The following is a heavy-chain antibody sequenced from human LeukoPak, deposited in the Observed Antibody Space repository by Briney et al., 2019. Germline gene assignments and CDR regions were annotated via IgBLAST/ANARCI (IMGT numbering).Heavy chain of an antibody. CDR3: ARGTLEHCSGASCYPLDS. Sequence: PGGSLRLSRAASGLTFSRYAMSWVRQAPGKGLEWVSGVSTSGGSTYYADSVKGRFTISRDNSKNTLYLQMNSLRAEDTAVYYCARGTLEHCSGASCYPLDSWGQGTLVTVSS. CDR2: VSTSGGST. V-gene: IGHV3-23*01. CDR1: GLTFSRYA. J-gene: IGHJ5*01. D-gene: IGHD2-15*01.